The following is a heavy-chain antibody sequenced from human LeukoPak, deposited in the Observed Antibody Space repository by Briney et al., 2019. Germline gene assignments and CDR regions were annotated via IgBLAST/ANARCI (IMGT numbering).Heavy chain of an antibody. D-gene: IGHD3-9*01. CDR3: AREALTGYYTAFDY. J-gene: IGHJ4*02. CDR1: GFTFSSYS. V-gene: IGHV3-21*01. Sequence: GGSLRLSCAASGFTFSSYSMNWVRQAPGKGLEWVSSITSSRSYIYYADSVKGRFTISRDNAKNSLYLQMNSLRAEDTAVHYCAREALTGYYTAFDYWGQGTLVTVSS. CDR2: ITSSRSYI.